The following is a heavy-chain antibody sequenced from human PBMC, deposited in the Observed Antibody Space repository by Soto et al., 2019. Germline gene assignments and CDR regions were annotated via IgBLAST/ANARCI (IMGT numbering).Heavy chain of an antibody. D-gene: IGHD5-12*01. CDR1: GFTFSSYV. J-gene: IGHJ3*02. CDR3: AAKGATKGAFAI. V-gene: IGHV3-23*01. Sequence: EVQLLESGGGLVQPGGSLRLSCAASGFTFSSYVMAWVRQAPRKGLEWVSSLSNSGADRYYADSVKGRFSISIDNSKNTLYVQMNNLRAEDTAVYYCAAKGATKGAFAIWGRGTMVTVSS. CDR2: LSNSGADR.